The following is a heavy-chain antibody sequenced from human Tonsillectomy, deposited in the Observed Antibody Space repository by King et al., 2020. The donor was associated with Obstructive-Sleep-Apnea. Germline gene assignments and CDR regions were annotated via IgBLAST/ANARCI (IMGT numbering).Heavy chain of an antibody. J-gene: IGHJ4*02. D-gene: IGHD2-15*01. CDR3: ARDDGVGLGHCSGAGCYGLDY. CDR1: GFTFSIYA. CDR2: ISYDGSNK. V-gene: IGHV3-30*04. Sequence: VQLVESGGGVVQPGRSLRLSCAASGFTFSIYAMHWVRQAPGKGPEWVAIISYDGSNKYYTESVKGRFTISRDNSKNTLYLQMTSLRAEDTSVYYCARDDGVGLGHCSGAGCYGLDYWGQGALVTVSS.